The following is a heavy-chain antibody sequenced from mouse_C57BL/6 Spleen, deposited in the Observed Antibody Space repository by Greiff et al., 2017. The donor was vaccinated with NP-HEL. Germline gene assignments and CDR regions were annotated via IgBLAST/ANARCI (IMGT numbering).Heavy chain of an antibody. J-gene: IGHJ4*01. CDR1: GYTFTSYW. Sequence: QVQLKQPGAELVKPGASVKLSCKASGYTFTSYWMHWVKQRPGRGLAWIGRIDPNRGGTKYNEKFKSKATLTVDKPSSTAYMQLSSLTSEDSAVYDCARAIQLRLRDAMDYWGQGTSVTVSS. CDR2: IDPNRGGT. V-gene: IGHV1-72*01. CDR3: ARAIQLRLRDAMDY. D-gene: IGHD3-2*02.